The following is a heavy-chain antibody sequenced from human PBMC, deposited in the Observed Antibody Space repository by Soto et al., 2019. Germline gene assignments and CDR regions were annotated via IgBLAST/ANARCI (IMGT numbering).Heavy chain of an antibody. CDR3: ARGRCPGGVGRELLHSNYLDY. CDR2: IWYDGSNK. Sequence: QVQLVESGGGVVQPGRSLRLSCAASGFTFSSYGMHWVRQAPGKGLEWVAVIWYDGSNKYYADSVKGRFNIPRHNSKNALYLQMNSLRAEDTAVYYCARGRCPGGVGRELLHSNYLDYWGQGTLVTVSS. D-gene: IGHD1-26*01. V-gene: IGHV3-33*01. J-gene: IGHJ4*02. CDR1: GFTFSSYG.